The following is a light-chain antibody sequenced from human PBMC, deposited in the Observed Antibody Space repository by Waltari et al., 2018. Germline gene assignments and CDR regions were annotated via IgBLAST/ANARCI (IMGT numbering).Light chain of an antibody. CDR1: QNILYSSNNKNY. CDR2: WAS. V-gene: IGKV4-1*01. J-gene: IGKJ1*01. Sequence: DIVMTQSPDSLAVSLGERATINCKSSQNILYSSNNKNYLAWYQLKPGQAPKLLFYWASTRESGVPERFSVSGSGTEFTLTINSLQAEDVAVYYCQQHYSTPRTFGQGTKVEIK. CDR3: QQHYSTPRT.